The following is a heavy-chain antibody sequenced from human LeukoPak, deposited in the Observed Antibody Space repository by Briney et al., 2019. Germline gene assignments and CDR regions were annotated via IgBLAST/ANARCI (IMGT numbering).Heavy chain of an antibody. Sequence: SETLSLTCAVSGGSISSGSYWGWIRQPPGKGLEWIGTISRGGNTYYNPSLKSRVTISVDTSKNQFSLKLTSVTAADTAVYYCARRNYDVLTAYYTFDYWGRGTLVTVSS. D-gene: IGHD3-9*01. CDR3: ARRNYDVLTAYYTFDY. CDR2: ISRGGNT. V-gene: IGHV4-38-2*01. CDR1: GGSISSGSY. J-gene: IGHJ4*02.